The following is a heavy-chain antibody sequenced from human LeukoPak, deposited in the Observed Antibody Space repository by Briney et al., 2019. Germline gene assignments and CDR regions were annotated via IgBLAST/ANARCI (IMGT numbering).Heavy chain of an antibody. CDR1: GFTFSSNN. D-gene: IGHD2-15*01. J-gene: IGHJ4*02. CDR3: AKGYCSGGNCYQYFDY. V-gene: IGHV3-23*01. Sequence: GGSLRLSCAASGFTFSSNNMRWVRQAPGKGLEWVSAINYNGDDTYYADTVKGRFTISRDNSKNTLYLQMNSLRAEDTAVYYCAKGYCSGGNCYQYFDYWGQGTLVTVAS. CDR2: INYNGDDT.